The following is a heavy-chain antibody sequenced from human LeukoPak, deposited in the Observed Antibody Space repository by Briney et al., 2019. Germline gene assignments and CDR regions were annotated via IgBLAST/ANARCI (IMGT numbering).Heavy chain of an antibody. CDR1: GFTFSDYY. J-gene: IGHJ3*02. CDR3: ARDRARYSYGLDAFDI. CDR2: ISSSGSTI. D-gene: IGHD5-18*01. Sequence: GGSLRLSCAASGFTFSDYYMSWIRQAPGKGLEWVSYISSSGSTIYYADSVKGRFTISRDNAKNSLYLQMNSLRAEDTAVYYCARDRARYSYGLDAFDIWGQGTMVTVSS. V-gene: IGHV3-11*01.